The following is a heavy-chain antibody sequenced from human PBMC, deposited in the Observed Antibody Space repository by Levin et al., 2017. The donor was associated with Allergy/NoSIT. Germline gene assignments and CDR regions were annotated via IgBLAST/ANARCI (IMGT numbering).Heavy chain of an antibody. D-gene: IGHD4-11*01. CDR2: IYTTGNT. CDR3: ARTLTTVTTDYYGMDV. V-gene: IGHV4-4*07. J-gene: IGHJ6*02. Sequence: SQTLSLTCTVSGGSISSYHWSWIRQPAGKGLEWIGRIYTTGNTNYNPSLKSRVTMSVDTSKNQFSLKLSSVTAADTAVYYCARTLTTVTTDYYGMDVWGQGTTVTVSS. CDR1: GGSISSYH.